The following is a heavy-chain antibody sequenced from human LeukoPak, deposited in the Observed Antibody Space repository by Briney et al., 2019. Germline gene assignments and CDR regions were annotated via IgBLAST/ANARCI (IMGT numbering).Heavy chain of an antibody. J-gene: IGHJ6*02. CDR3: AKQTVTYREDYGMDV. D-gene: IGHD4-17*01. CDR1: GFTFSSYA. CDR2: ISGSGGST. Sequence: PGGSLRLSCAASGFTFSSYAMSWVRQAPGKGLEWVSGISGSGGSTYYADSVKGRFTISRDNSKNTQYLQMNSPRAEDTAVYYCAKQTVTYREDYGMDVWGQGTTVTVSS. V-gene: IGHV3-23*01.